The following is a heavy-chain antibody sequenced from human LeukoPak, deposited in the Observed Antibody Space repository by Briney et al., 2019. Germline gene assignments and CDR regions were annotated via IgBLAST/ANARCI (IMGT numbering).Heavy chain of an antibody. CDR3: ARDITPGYYYDSSGYYPNDAFDI. Sequence: GGSLRLSCAASGFTFSSYAMHWVRQAPGKGLEWVAVISYDGSNKYYADSVKGRFTISRDNSKNTLYLQMNSLRAEDTAVYYCARDITPGYYYDSSGYYPNDAFDIWGQGTMVTVSS. CDR2: ISYDGSNK. J-gene: IGHJ3*02. V-gene: IGHV3-30-3*01. CDR1: GFTFSSYA. D-gene: IGHD3-22*01.